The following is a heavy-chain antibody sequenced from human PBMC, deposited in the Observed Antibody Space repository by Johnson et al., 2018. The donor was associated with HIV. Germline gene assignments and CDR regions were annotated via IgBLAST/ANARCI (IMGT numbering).Heavy chain of an antibody. CDR2: ISGSGDRT. V-gene: IGHV3-23*04. CDR3: VRGGATSYDAFDI. CDR1: GFTFSSYA. Sequence: VQLVESGGGVVRPGGSLRLSCAASGFTFSSYAISWVRQAPGKGLERVSGISGSGDRTYYADSVKGRFTVSRENAKNSLYLQMNSLRVGDTAVYYCVRGGATSYDAFDIWGQGTMVTVSS. J-gene: IGHJ3*02. D-gene: IGHD1-26*01.